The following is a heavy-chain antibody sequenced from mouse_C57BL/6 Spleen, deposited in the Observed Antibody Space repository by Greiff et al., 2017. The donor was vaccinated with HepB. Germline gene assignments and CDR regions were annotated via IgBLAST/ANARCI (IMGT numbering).Heavy chain of an antibody. CDR2: ISDGGSYT. D-gene: IGHD2-5*01. CDR1: GFTFSSYA. J-gene: IGHJ4*01. V-gene: IGHV5-4*03. Sequence: EVKLMESGGGLVKPGGSLKLSCAASGFTFSSYAMSWVRQTPEKRLEWVATISDGGSYTYYPDNVKGRFTISRDNAKNNLYLQMSHLKSEDTAMYYCARASNYGLMDYWGQGTSVTVSS. CDR3: ARASNYGLMDY.